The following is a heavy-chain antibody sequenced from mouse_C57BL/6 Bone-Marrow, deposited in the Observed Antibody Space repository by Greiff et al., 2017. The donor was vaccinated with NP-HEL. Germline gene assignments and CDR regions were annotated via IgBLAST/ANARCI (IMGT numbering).Heavy chain of an antibody. CDR1: GYAFSSYW. CDR2: LYPGDGDT. Sequence: QVQLQQSGAELVKPGASVKISCKASGYAFSSYWMNWVKQRPGKGLEWIGQLYPGDGDTNYNGKFKGKATLTADKSSSTAYMQLSSLTSEDSAVYFCARSENWDDYAMDYWGQGTSVTVSS. J-gene: IGHJ4*01. CDR3: ARSENWDDYAMDY. V-gene: IGHV1-80*01. D-gene: IGHD4-1*01.